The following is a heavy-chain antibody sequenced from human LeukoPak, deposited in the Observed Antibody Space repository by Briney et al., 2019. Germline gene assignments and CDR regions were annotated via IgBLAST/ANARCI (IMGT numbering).Heavy chain of an antibody. CDR3: TRENYYAETQ. CDR2: IYTSGST. Sequence: PSETLSLTCTVSGGSISSGSYYWSWIRQPAGQGLEWIGRIYTSGSTNYNPSLKSRVTISVDTSKNQFSLKLSSVTAADTAVYYCTRENYYAETQWGQGTLVTVSS. J-gene: IGHJ4*02. CDR1: GGSISSGSYY. V-gene: IGHV4-61*02. D-gene: IGHD3-10*01.